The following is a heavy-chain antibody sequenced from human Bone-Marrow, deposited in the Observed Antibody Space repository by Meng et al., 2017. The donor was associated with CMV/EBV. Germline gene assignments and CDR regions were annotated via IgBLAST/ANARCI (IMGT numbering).Heavy chain of an antibody. J-gene: IGHJ5*02. V-gene: IGHV4-39*01. D-gene: IGHD3-3*01. CDR2: IYYSGST. CDR1: GGSISSSSYY. Sequence: SETLSLTCTVSGGSISSSSYYWGWIRQPPGKGLEWIGSIYYSGSTYYNPSLKSRVTISVDTSKNQFSLKLSSVTAADTAVHYCARHGPYYDFWSGYYWGGWFDPWGQGTLVTVSS. CDR3: ARHGPYYDFWSGYYWGGWFDP.